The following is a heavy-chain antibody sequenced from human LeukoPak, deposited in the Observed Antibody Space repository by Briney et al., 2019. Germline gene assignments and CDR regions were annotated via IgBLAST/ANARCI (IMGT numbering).Heavy chain of an antibody. V-gene: IGHV3-66*01. CDR1: GFTVSSNY. Sequence: GGSLRLSCAASGFTVSSNYMSWVRQAPGKGLEWVSVIYSGGSTYYADSVKGRFTISRDNSKNPLYLQMNSLRAEDTAVYYCARGAPANERIAAADTFDYWGQGTLVTVSS. D-gene: IGHD6-13*01. CDR3: ARGAPANERIAAADTFDY. CDR2: IYSGGST. J-gene: IGHJ4*02.